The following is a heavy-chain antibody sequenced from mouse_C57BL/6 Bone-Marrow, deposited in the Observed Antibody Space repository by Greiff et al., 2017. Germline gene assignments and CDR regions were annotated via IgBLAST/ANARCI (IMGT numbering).Heavy chain of an antibody. V-gene: IGHV1-26*01. CDR2: INPNNGGT. CDR1: GYTFTDYY. D-gene: IGHD1-1*01. CDR3: ARARIYYGSSPDY. Sequence: VQLQQSGPELVKPGASVKISCKASGYTFTDYYMNWVKQSHGKSLEWIGDINPNNGGTSYNQKFKGKATLTVDKSSSTAYMELRSLTSEDSAVYYCARARIYYGSSPDYWGQGTTLTVSS. J-gene: IGHJ2*01.